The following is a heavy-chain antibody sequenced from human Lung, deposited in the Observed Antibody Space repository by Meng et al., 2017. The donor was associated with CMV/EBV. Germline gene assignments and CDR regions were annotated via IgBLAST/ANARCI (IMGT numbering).Heavy chain of an antibody. J-gene: IGHJ4*02. CDR1: GYTFTGYY. V-gene: IGHV1-2*04. D-gene: IGHD6-13*01. Sequence: QVQRVQSGAGVKKPGASVKVSCKASGYTFTGYYMHWVRQAPGQGLEWMGWINPNSGGTNYAQKFQGWATMTRDTSISTAYMELSRLRSDDTAVYYCARDWEGSWAVFDYWGQGTLVTVSS. CDR3: ARDWEGSWAVFDY. CDR2: INPNSGGT.